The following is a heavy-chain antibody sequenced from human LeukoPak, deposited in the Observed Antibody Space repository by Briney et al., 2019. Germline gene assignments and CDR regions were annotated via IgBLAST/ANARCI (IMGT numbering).Heavy chain of an antibody. Sequence: GGSLRLSCAASGFTFSNYGMHWVRQAPGKGLEWVAVISFDGSNKYYSDSVKGRFTISRDNAKNSLYLQMNSLRAEDTAVYYCARGSLVHYYGSGSYRIRAGFDYWGQGTLVTVSS. CDR3: ARGSLVHYYGSGSYRIRAGFDY. CDR2: ISFDGSNK. D-gene: IGHD3-10*01. J-gene: IGHJ4*02. V-gene: IGHV3-30*03. CDR1: GFTFSNYG.